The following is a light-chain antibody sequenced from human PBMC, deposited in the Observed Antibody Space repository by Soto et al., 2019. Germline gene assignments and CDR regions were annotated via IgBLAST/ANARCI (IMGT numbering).Light chain of an antibody. J-gene: IGKJ4*01. V-gene: IGKV3-11*01. CDR2: DAS. CDR3: QQRSDWPST. CDR1: QSVSSY. Sequence: EIVLTQSPATLSLSPGERATLSCRASQSVSSYLVWYQQKPGQVPRLLIYDASNRATGIPARFGGSGSGTDFTLTISSLESEDSAVYYCQQRSDWPSTFGGGTKVEIK.